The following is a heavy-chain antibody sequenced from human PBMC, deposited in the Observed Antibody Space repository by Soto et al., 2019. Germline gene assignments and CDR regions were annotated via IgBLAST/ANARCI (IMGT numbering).Heavy chain of an antibody. CDR1: GGSISSGGYY. Sequence: QVQLQESGPGLVKPSQTLSLTCTVSGGSISSGGYYWSWIRQHPGKGLEWIGYIYYSGSTYYNPSLKSRVTMSVDTSKNQFSLKLSSVTAADTAVYYCARAETRTIFGVVTTIDYWGQGTLVTVSS. J-gene: IGHJ4*02. CDR2: IYYSGST. D-gene: IGHD3-3*01. CDR3: ARAETRTIFGVVTTIDY. V-gene: IGHV4-31*03.